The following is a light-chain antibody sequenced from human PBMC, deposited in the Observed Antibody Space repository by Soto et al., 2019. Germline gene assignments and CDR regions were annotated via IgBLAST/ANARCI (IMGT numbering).Light chain of an antibody. V-gene: IGKV1-5*01. CDR1: QNINSW. CDR2: DAS. CDR3: QQYNSYSVLT. J-gene: IGKJ4*01. Sequence: DIQMTQSPSTLSASVGDRVTITCRASQNINSWLAWYQQIPGKAPKLLIYDASSLESGVPSRFSGSGSGTELTLTIGSLQPDDFAAYYCQQYNSYSVLTVGGGTKVEIK.